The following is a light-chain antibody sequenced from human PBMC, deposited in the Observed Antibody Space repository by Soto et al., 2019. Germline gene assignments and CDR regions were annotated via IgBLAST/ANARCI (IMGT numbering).Light chain of an antibody. CDR3: CSYAGNSRVV. CDR1: SSDVGAYDY. CDR2: DVT. V-gene: IGLV2-11*01. Sequence: QSALTQPRSVSGSPGQSVTISCTGTSSDVGAYDYVSWYQQHPGKAPKLMIYDVTKRPSGVPDRFSGSKSGNTASLTISGLQAEDEADYYCCSYAGNSRVVFGGGTKLTVL. J-gene: IGLJ2*01.